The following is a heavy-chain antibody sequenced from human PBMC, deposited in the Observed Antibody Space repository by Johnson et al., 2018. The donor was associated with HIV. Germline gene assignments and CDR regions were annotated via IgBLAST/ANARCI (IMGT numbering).Heavy chain of an antibody. CDR1: GFTFSSYA. V-gene: IGHV3-30*04. CDR3: VKDLYCAGGLCRTDAFDI. CDR2: ISYDGSNK. D-gene: IGHD2-8*02. Sequence: QVQLVESGGGVVQPGRSLRLSCAASGFTFSSYAMHWVRQAPGKGLEWVAVISYDGSNKYYADSVKGRFTISRDNLKNTLYLQMNSLRAEDTAVYYCVKDLYCAGGLCRTDAFDIWGQGTMVTVSS. J-gene: IGHJ3*02.